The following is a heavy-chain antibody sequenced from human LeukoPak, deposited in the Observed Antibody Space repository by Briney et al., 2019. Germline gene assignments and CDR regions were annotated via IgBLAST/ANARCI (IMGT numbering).Heavy chain of an antibody. D-gene: IGHD2-2*01. CDR1: GFTFGSYW. CDR2: INSDGSST. V-gene: IGHV3-74*01. J-gene: IGHJ6*03. Sequence: GGSLRLSCAASGFTFGSYWMHWVRQAPGKGLVWVSRINSDGSSTSYADSVKGRFTISRDNAKNTLYLQMNSLRAEDTAVYYCARMDAFSLYYMDVWGKGTTVTVSS. CDR3: ARMDAFSLYYMDV.